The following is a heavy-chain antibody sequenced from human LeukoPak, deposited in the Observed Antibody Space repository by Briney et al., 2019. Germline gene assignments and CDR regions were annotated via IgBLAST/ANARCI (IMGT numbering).Heavy chain of an antibody. V-gene: IGHV1-2*02. CDR3: ARVHLLTTVEKESFMY. CDR2: INPNSGGT. D-gene: IGHD2/OR15-2a*01. Sequence: VASVTVSCTASGYTFTVYYMHWVRQAPGQGLEWMGWINPNSGGTNYAQKFQGRVTMTRDTSISTAYMELRRLRSDDTAVYYCARVHLLTTVEKESFMYWGQGTLVTVSS. J-gene: IGHJ4*02. CDR1: GYTFTVYY.